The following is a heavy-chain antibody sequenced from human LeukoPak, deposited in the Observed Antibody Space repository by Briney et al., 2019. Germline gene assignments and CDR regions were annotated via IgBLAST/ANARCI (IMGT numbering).Heavy chain of an antibody. J-gene: IGHJ4*02. CDR3: AKDTSPIVVEYYFDY. CDR1: GFTFSSYS. Sequence: PGGSLRLSCAASGFTFSSYSMNWVRQAPGKGLEWVSAISGSGGSTYYADSVKGRFTISRDNSKNTLYLQMNSLRAEDTAVYYCAKDTSPIVVEYYFDYWGQGTLVTVSS. V-gene: IGHV3-23*01. D-gene: IGHD3-22*01. CDR2: ISGSGGST.